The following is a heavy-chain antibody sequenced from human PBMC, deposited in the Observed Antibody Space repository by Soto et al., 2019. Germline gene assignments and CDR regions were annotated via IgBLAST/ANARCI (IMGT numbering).Heavy chain of an antibody. CDR1: GFTFSSYA. CDR2: ISGSVGST. V-gene: IGHV3-23*01. J-gene: IGHJ6*02. CDR3: AKAHDFWSRYHIYYYYGMDV. D-gene: IGHD3-3*01. Sequence: PXESLSLSCAASGFTFSSYAMSWVRQAPGKGLEWVSAISGSVGSTYYADSVKGRFTISRDNSKHTLYLQMNSLRAEDTAVYYCAKAHDFWSRYHIYYYYGMDVWAQGTTVTVSS.